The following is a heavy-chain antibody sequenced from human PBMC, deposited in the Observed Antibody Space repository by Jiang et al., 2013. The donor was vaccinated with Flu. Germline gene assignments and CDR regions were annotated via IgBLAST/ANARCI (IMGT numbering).Heavy chain of an antibody. CDR2: IYPGDSDT. Sequence: GAEVKKPGESLKISCKGSGYSFTSYWIGWVRQMPGKGLEWMGIIYPGDSDTRYSPSFQGQVTISADKSISTAYLQWSSLKASDTAMYYCARLHPGSYAAIGVAAADYWGQGTLVTVSS. D-gene: IGHD2-2*01. CDR1: GYSFTSYW. J-gene: IGHJ4*02. CDR3: ARLHPGSYAAIGVAAADY. V-gene: IGHV5-51*01.